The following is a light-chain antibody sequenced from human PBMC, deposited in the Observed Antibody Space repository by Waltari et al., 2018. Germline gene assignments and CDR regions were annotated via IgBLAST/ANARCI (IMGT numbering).Light chain of an antibody. CDR2: KVS. J-gene: IGKJ2*01. CDR3: MQVTYWPYT. Sequence: DVVMTQCQRSLSVTLGQPASIYCMSIQSLVQSDGNTYLMWFRQRPGQYPRRLIYKVSNLESWVPDRFSGSGSDTDFTLKISRVEADDVGVYYCMQVTYWPYTFGQGTRLDIK. CDR1: QSLVQSDGNTY. V-gene: IGKV2-30*02.